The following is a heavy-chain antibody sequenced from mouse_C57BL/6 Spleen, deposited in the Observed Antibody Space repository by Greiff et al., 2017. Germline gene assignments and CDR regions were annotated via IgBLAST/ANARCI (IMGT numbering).Heavy chain of an antibody. D-gene: IGHD4-1*01. J-gene: IGHJ4*01. CDR2: INPNNGGT. V-gene: IGHV1-22*01. CDR1: GYTFTDYN. Sequence: EVQLQQSGPELVKPGASVKMSCKASGYTFTDYNMHWVKQSHGKSLEWIGYINPNNGGTSYNQKFKGKATLTGNKSSSTAYMELRSLTSEDSAVYYCARWDGTGNYYAMDYWGQGTSVTVSS. CDR3: ARWDGTGNYYAMDY.